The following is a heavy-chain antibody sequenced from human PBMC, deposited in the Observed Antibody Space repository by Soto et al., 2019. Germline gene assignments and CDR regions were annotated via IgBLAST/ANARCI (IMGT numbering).Heavy chain of an antibody. Sequence: PGGSLRLSCAASGFTFSSYAMSWVRQAPGKGLEWVSAISGGGGSTYYADSVKGRVSISRDNSKNTLYLQMNSLRAEDTAVYYCAKVSLGATTITDYYYYGMDVWSQGTTVTVSS. CDR3: AKVSLGATTITDYYYYGMDV. CDR2: ISGGGGST. D-gene: IGHD1-26*01. J-gene: IGHJ6*02. CDR1: GFTFSSYA. V-gene: IGHV3-23*01.